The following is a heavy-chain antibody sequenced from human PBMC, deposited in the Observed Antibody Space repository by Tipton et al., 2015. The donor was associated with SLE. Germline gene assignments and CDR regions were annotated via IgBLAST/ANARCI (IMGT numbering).Heavy chain of an antibody. CDR1: GGSFSGYY. CDR2: INHSGST. CDR3: ARGESDYYSSGSPWSWFDP. D-gene: IGHD3-10*01. J-gene: IGHJ5*02. V-gene: IGHV4-34*01. Sequence: TLSLTCAVYGGSFSGYYWSWIRQPPGKGLEWIGEINHSGSTNYNPSLKSRVTISVDTSKNQFSLKLSSVTAADTAVYYCARGESDYYSSGSPWSWFDPWGQGTLVTVSS.